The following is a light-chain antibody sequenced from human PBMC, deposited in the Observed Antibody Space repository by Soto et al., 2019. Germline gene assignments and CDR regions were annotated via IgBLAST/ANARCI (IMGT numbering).Light chain of an antibody. CDR1: ERLSSVY. CDR2: GAS. Sequence: VLTQSPDTLSLPPGERATLSCRASERLSSVYLAWYQQRPGQPPRLLIYGASNRATGIPDRFSGSGSGTDFTLIINRLEPEDVAIYYCQQYGGSPRITFGQGTRLEIK. CDR3: QQYGGSPRIT. V-gene: IGKV3-20*01. J-gene: IGKJ5*01.